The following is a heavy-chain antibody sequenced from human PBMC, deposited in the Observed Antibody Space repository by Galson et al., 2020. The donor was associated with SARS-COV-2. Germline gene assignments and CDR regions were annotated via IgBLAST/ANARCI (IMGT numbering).Heavy chain of an antibody. V-gene: IGHV3-30-3*01. CDR3: ASCVNYGMDG. CDR2: ISYDGSNK. Sequence: GGSLRLSCAASGFTFSSYAMHWVRQAPGKGLEWVAVISYDGSNKYYADSVKGRFTISRDNSKNTLYLQMNSLRAEDTAVYYCASCVNYGMDGWGQGTTVTVSS. J-gene: IGHJ6*02. CDR1: GFTFSSYA. D-gene: IGHD2-21*01.